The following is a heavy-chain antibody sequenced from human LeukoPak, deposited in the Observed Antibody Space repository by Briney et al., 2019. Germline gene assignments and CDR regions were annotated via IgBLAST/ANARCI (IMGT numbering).Heavy chain of an antibody. CDR3: ARLELITFGGVPPDY. CDR2: ISAYNGNT. D-gene: IGHD3-16*01. Sequence: ASVKVSCKASGYTFTSYGISWVRQAPGQRLEWMGWISAYNGNTNYAQKLQGRVTMTTDTSTSTAYMELRSLRSDDTAVYYCARLELITFGGVPPDYWGQGTLVTVSS. J-gene: IGHJ4*02. CDR1: GYTFTSYG. V-gene: IGHV1-18*01.